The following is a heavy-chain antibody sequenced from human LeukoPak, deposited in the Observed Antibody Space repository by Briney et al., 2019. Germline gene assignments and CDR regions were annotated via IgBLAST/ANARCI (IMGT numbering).Heavy chain of an antibody. CDR3: VRDRPAGSFDY. D-gene: IGHD2-15*01. V-gene: IGHV4-38-2*02. CDR1: DYSISSGYY. CDR2: MYHSGST. Sequence: SETLPLTCAVSDYSISSGYYWGWIRQPPGKGLEWIGSMYHSGSTSYSPSLKSRVTISVDASKNQFSLKLTSVTAADTALYYCVRDRPAGSFDYWGQGTLVTVSS. J-gene: IGHJ4*02.